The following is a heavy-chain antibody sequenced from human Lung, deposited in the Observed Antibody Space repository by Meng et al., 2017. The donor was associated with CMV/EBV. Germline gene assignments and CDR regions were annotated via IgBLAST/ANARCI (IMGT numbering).Heavy chain of an antibody. CDR1: GYTFTGYG. Sequence: ASXXVSXKTSGYTFTGYGISWVRQAPGQGLEWMGWISTYNDDKTYVQKFQTRVTMTTDRSTSTAYMELRNLRSDDTAVYYCARDRVGEPTFDYWRQGTLVTVSS. CDR3: ARDRVGEPTFDY. V-gene: IGHV1-18*01. J-gene: IGHJ4*01. CDR2: ISTYNDDK. D-gene: IGHD1-26*01.